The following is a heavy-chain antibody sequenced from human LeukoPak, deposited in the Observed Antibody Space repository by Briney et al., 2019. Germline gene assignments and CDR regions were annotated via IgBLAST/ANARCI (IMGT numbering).Heavy chain of an antibody. CDR2: IYYSGST. Sequence: SETLSLTCTVSGGSISSSSHYWGWIRQPPGKGLEWIGSIYYSGSTYYNPSLKSRVTISVDTSKNQFSLKLSSVTAADTAVYYCARGSQPADWGQGTLVTVSS. D-gene: IGHD1-26*01. J-gene: IGHJ4*02. CDR3: ARGSQPAD. V-gene: IGHV4-39*01. CDR1: GGSISSSSHY.